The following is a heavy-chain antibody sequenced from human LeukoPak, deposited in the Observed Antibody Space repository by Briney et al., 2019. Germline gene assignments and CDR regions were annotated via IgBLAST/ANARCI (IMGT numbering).Heavy chain of an antibody. Sequence: PGGSLRLSCAASGFTFSSYSMNWVRQAPGKGLEWVSSISSNSSYIYYADSVKGRFTISRDNAKNSLYLQMNSLRAEDTAVYYCARDYYGSGSYLASHFDYWGQGTLVTVSS. CDR3: ARDYYGSGSYLASHFDY. V-gene: IGHV3-21*01. D-gene: IGHD3-10*01. CDR1: GFTFSSYS. CDR2: ISSNSSYI. J-gene: IGHJ4*02.